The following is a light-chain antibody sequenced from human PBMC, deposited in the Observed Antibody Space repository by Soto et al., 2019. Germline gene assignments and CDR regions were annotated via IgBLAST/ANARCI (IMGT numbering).Light chain of an antibody. CDR3: SSDAGSIL. V-gene: IGLV2-8*01. CDR1: SSDVGGYNY. Sequence: QSALTQPPSASGSPGQSVTISCTGTSSDVGGYNYVSWYQQHPGKAPKLMIYEVSTRPSGVPDRFSGSKSGITASLTVSGLQDEDEADYYCSSDAGSILFGTGTKLTVL. J-gene: IGLJ1*01. CDR2: EVS.